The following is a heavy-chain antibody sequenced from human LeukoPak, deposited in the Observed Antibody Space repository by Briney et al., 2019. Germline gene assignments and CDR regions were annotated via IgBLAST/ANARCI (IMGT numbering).Heavy chain of an antibody. V-gene: IGHV4-39*01. Sequence: SETLPLTCTVSGGSISSSSYYWGWIRQPPGKGLEWIGSIYYSGSTYYNPSLKSRVTISVDTSKSQFSLKLSSVTAADTAVYYCARRLAARAYFDYWGQGTLVTVSS. CDR1: GGSISSSSYY. D-gene: IGHD6-6*01. CDR2: IYYSGST. CDR3: ARRLAARAYFDY. J-gene: IGHJ4*02.